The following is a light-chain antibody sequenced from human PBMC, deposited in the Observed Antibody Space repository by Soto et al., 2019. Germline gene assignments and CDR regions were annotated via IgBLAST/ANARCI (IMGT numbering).Light chain of an antibody. J-gene: IGLJ1*01. Sequence: QSALTQPASVSGSAGQSITISCTGTSSDVGGYNYVSWYQQHPGKAPKVMIYEDSTRPPGVSNRFSGSKSGNTASLTISGLQAEDEAEYYCSSFTSSNTYVFGTGTKVTVL. CDR2: EDS. CDR1: SSDVGGYNY. CDR3: SSFTSSNTYV. V-gene: IGLV2-14*01.